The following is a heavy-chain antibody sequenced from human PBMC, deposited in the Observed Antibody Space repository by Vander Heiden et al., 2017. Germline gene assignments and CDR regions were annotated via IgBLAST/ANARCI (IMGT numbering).Heavy chain of an antibody. CDR2: IYYSGNT. J-gene: IGHJ5*02. Sequence: QVQLQESGPGLVKPSETLSLTCTVPGGSISSYYWSWIRQPPGKGLEWIGYIYYSGNTNYNPSLKSRVTISVDTSKNQFSLKLSSVTAADTAVYYCARHSSSSRGWFDPWGQGTLVTVSS. D-gene: IGHD6-6*01. CDR1: GGSISSYY. CDR3: ARHSSSSRGWFDP. V-gene: IGHV4-59*01.